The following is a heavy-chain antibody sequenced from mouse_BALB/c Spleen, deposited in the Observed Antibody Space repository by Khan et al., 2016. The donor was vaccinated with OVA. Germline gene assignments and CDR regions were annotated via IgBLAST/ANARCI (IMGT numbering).Heavy chain of an antibody. Sequence: QVQLKESGAELARPGASVKMSCKASGYTFTSHTMHWVKQRPGQGLEWIGYINPRSGYTQYNQKFNDKATLTADISSSTAYMQLSSLTSADSAVYYCARRTTEYALDYWGQGTSVTVAS. CDR3: ARRTTEYALDY. CDR2: INPRSGYT. V-gene: IGHV1-4*01. CDR1: GYTFTSHT. J-gene: IGHJ4*01. D-gene: IGHD2-14*01.